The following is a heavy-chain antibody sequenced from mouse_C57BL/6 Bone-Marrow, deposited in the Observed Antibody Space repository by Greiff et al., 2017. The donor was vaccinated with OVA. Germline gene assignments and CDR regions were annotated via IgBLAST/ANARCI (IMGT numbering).Heavy chain of an antibody. Sequence: EVKLEESGPGLVKPSQSLSLTCSVTGYSITSGYYWNWIRQFPGNKLEWMGYISYDGSNNYNPSLKNRISITRDTSKNQFFLKLNSVTTEDTATDYCAYYYGSSWFAYWGQGTLVTVSA. V-gene: IGHV3-6*01. CDR1: GYSITSGYY. CDR2: ISYDGSN. J-gene: IGHJ3*01. CDR3: AYYYGSSWFAY. D-gene: IGHD1-1*01.